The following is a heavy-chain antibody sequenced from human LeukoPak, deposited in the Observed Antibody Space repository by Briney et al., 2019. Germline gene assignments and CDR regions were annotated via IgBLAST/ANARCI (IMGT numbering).Heavy chain of an antibody. Sequence: ASVKVSCKASGYTFTGYYMHWVRQAPGQGLEWMGIINPSGGSTSYAQKFQGRITMTRDTSTSTVYMELSSLRSEDTAVYYCARAGLYSSSRRSHFVFWGQGTLVTVSS. V-gene: IGHV1-46*01. CDR1: GYTFTGYY. CDR3: ARAGLYSSSRRSHFVF. D-gene: IGHD6-6*01. CDR2: INPSGGST. J-gene: IGHJ1*01.